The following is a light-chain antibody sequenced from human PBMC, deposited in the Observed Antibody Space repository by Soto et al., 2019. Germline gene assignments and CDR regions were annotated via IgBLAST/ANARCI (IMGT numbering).Light chain of an antibody. J-gene: IGLJ1*01. CDR1: TMDVGGYNY. Sequence: VLTKPAPGTGVPGQSITISCTGTTMDVGGYNYVSWYQQHPGKAPKLMIYDVSNRPSGVSNRFSGSKSGNTASLTISGLQAEDEADYYCSSYTSSSTPDVFGTGTKVTVL. CDR3: SSYTSSSTPDV. CDR2: DVS. V-gene: IGLV2-14*01.